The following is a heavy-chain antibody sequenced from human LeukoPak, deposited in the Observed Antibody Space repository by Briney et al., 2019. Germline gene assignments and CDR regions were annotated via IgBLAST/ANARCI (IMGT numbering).Heavy chain of an antibody. CDR2: IIPIFGTA. CDR1: GGTFSSYA. J-gene: IGHJ6*03. CDR3: ARSLGQQLVGRVYYYYYMDV. D-gene: IGHD6-13*01. Sequence: GASVKVSCKASGGTFSSYAISWVRQAPGQGLEWMGGIIPIFGTANYAQKFQGRVTITADESTSTAYMELSSLRSEDTAVYYCARSLGQQLVGRVYYYYYMDVWGKGTTVTISS. V-gene: IGHV1-69*13.